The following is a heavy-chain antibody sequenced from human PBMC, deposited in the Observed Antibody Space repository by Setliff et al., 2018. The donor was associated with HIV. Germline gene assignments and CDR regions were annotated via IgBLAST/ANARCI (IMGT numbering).Heavy chain of an antibody. CDR1: GYLFTGYY. Sequence: ASVKVSCKASGYLFTGYYMHWVRQAPGQGLEWMGWINVNSGGTKYAQKFQGRDTMTRDTSISAAYMEVSSLRSVDTAGYYCARDGSPIYYFDYWSQGTLVTVSS. J-gene: IGHJ4*02. CDR3: ARDGSPIYYFDY. D-gene: IGHD3-10*01. CDR2: INVNSGGT. V-gene: IGHV1-2*02.